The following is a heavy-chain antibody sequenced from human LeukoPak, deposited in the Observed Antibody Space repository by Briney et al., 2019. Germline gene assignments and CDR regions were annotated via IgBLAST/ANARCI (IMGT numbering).Heavy chain of an antibody. Sequence: PGGSLRLSCAAPGITFSNYWMHWVRQAPGKGLEWVSRINPDGSATRYADSVKGRFTISRDNSKNTLYLQMNSLRAEDTAAYYCAKKGIAGGANWFDPWGQGTLVTVSS. J-gene: IGHJ5*02. CDR3: AKKGIAGGANWFDP. CDR1: GITFSNYW. CDR2: INPDGSAT. D-gene: IGHD6-13*01. V-gene: IGHV3-74*01.